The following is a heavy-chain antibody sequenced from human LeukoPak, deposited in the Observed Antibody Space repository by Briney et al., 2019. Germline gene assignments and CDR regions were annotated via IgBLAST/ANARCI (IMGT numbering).Heavy chain of an antibody. V-gene: IGHV4-31*03. J-gene: IGHJ6*02. Sequence: SQTLSLTCTVSGGSISSGGYYWSWIRQHPGKGLEWIGYIYYSGSTYYNPSLKSRVTISVDTSKNQFSLKLSSGTAADTAVYYCARDVAWTGTIYYGMDVWGQGTTVTVSS. D-gene: IGHD1-1*01. CDR3: ARDVAWTGTIYYGMDV. CDR2: IYYSGST. CDR1: GGSISSGGYY.